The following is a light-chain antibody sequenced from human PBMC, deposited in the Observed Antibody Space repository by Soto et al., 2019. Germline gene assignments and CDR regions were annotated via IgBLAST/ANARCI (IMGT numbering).Light chain of an antibody. CDR1: QSVSSY. CDR2: EAS. CDR3: QQRSDGSSYS. V-gene: IGKV3-11*01. Sequence: EIVLTQSPATLSLSPGERATLSCRASQSVSSYLAWYQHKPGQAPRLLIYEASTRTTGIPARFSGSGSGTDFTLTISSLEPEDFAMYYCQQRSDGSSYSFGQGTKLEI. J-gene: IGKJ2*01.